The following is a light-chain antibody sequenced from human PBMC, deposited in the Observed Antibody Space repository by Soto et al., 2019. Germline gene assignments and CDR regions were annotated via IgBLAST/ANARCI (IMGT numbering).Light chain of an antibody. J-gene: IGLJ3*02. Sequence: QPVLTQSPSASASLGASVKLTCTLSSGHSSYAIAWHQQQPEKGPRYLMKLNSDGSHSKGDGIPDRFSGSSSGAERYLTISRLQSEDEAGYYCQPWGTGDWVFGGGTKLTVL. CDR2: LNSDGSH. V-gene: IGLV4-69*01. CDR1: SGHSSYA. CDR3: QPWGTGDWV.